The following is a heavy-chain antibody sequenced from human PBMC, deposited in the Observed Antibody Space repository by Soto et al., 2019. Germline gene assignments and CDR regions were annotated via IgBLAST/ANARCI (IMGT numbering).Heavy chain of an antibody. CDR1: GGSISSSGSSYY. CDR3: ARGNIVATILIPLDY. Sequence: ETLSLTCTVSGGSISSSGSSYYWGWIRQPPGKGLEWVGSVYYSGSAFYSPSLKSRVTMSVDTSKNQFSLKLSSVTAADTAVYYCARGNIVATILIPLDYWGQGTLVTVSS. D-gene: IGHD5-12*01. V-gene: IGHV4-39*01. CDR2: VYYSGSA. J-gene: IGHJ4*02.